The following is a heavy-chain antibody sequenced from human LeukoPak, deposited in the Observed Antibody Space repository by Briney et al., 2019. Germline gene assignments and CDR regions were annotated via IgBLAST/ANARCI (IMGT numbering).Heavy chain of an antibody. CDR1: GGSISSYY. D-gene: IGHD3-10*01. CDR3: ASNSFDYYGSGSYSVDY. CDR2: IYYSGST. Sequence: SETLSLTCTVSGGSISSYYWSWIRQPPGKGLEWIGYIYYSGSTNYNPSLRSRVTISVDTSKNQFSLKLSSVTAADTAVYYCASNSFDYYGSGSYSVDYWGQGTLVTVSS. J-gene: IGHJ4*02. V-gene: IGHV4-59*01.